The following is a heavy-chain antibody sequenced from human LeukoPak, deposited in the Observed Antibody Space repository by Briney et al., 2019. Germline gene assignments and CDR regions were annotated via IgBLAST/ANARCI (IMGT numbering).Heavy chain of an antibody. V-gene: IGHV4-59*01. CDR1: GVSISSYY. CDR2: IYYSGST. CDR3: AADGARWY. Sequence: TPSETLSLTCTVSGVSISSYYWSWIRQPPGKGLEWIGYIYYSGSTNYNPSLKSRVTISVDTSKNQFSLKLSSVTAADTAVYYCAADGARWYWGQGTLVTISS. J-gene: IGHJ4*02. D-gene: IGHD4-23*01.